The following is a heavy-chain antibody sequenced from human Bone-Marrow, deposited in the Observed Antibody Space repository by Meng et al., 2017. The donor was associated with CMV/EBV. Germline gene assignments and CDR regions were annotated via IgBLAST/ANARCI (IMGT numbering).Heavy chain of an antibody. D-gene: IGHD4-17*01. CDR2: INHSGST. CDR3: ARGSYGRA. J-gene: IGHJ5*02. Sequence: QVTTHECVAGRLIPWDTLPSTFASYGWSVSGYYRSWIRHPPGKGLEWIGEINHSGSTNYNPSLKSRVTISVDTSKNQFSLKLSSVTAADTAVYYCARGSYGRAWGQGTLVTVSS. CDR1: GWSVSGYY. V-gene: IGHV4-34*01.